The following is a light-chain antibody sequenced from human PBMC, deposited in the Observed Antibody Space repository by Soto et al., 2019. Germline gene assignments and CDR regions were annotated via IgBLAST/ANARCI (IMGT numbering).Light chain of an antibody. CDR3: QHYYSHPDT. V-gene: IGKV1-8*01. CDR2: EAS. J-gene: IGKJ2*01. CDR1: QGINSY. Sequence: AIRMTQSPSSFSASTGDRVTITCRASQGINSYLAWYQQKPGKAPKLLIYEASTLQSGVPSRFSGSGSGTEFTLTISYLQSEDFATYYCQHYYSHPDTFCQGTKLEIK.